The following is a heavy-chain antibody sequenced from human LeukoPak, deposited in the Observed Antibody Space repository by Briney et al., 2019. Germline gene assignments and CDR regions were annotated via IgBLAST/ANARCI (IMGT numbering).Heavy chain of an antibody. J-gene: IGHJ4*02. CDR1: GGSISSDY. CDR3: ARHSGHSYGYCDF. Sequence: SETLSLTCTVSGGSISSDYWSCIRQPPGKGLEWIGYIYYRGNTNYNPSLKSRITISVDTPKNQFSLKLNSVTAADTAVYYCARHSGHSYGYCDFWGQGTLVTVSS. CDR2: IYYRGNT. D-gene: IGHD5-18*01. V-gene: IGHV4-59*08.